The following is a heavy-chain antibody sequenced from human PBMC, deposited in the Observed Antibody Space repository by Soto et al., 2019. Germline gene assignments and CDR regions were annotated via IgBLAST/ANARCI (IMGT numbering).Heavy chain of an antibody. CDR3: ARGTSGWYAVGWLDP. CDR2: INPSGGST. D-gene: IGHD6-19*01. CDR1: GYTFTSYY. V-gene: IGHV1-46*01. J-gene: IGHJ5*02. Sequence: ASVKVSCKASGYTFTSYYMHWVRQAPGQGLEWMGIINPSGGSTSYAQKFQGRVTMTRDTSTSTVYMELSSLRSEDTAVYYCARGTSGWYAVGWLDPWGQGPLVTVYS.